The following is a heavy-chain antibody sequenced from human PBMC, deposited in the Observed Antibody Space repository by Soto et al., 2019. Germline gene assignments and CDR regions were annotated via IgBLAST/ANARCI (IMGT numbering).Heavy chain of an antibody. CDR2: TGGDGGTT. J-gene: IGHJ4*02. Sequence: EVQLLESGGGLVQPGGSLRLSCAASGFTFSSYSMSWVRQAPGKGLEWVSGFSTGGDGGTTYYADSVKGRFTISRDNSKSTLFLQLNSLRAEDTAIYYCAKKVNSGPGSQFFDYSGQGTLVTASS. V-gene: IGHV3-23*01. CDR1: GFTFSSYS. D-gene: IGHD3-10*01. CDR3: AKKVNSGPGSQFFDY.